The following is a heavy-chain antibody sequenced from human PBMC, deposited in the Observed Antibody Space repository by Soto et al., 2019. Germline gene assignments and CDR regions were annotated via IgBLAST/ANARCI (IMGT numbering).Heavy chain of an antibody. CDR2: IKQDGSEK. Sequence: GSLRLSCAASGFTFSSYWMNWGRQAPGKGLEWVANIKQDGSEKYYVDSVKGRFTISRDNAKNSLYPQMNSLRAEDTAVYYCAREIKTTAIKYYYYGMDVWGQGTTVTVSS. CDR1: GFTFSSYW. D-gene: IGHD4-4*01. J-gene: IGHJ6*02. CDR3: AREIKTTAIKYYYYGMDV. V-gene: IGHV3-7*01.